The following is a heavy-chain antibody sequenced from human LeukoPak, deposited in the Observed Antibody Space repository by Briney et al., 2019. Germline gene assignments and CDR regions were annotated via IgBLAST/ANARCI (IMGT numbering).Heavy chain of an antibody. D-gene: IGHD6-13*01. V-gene: IGHV3-33*01. CDR3: ARGAASYAFDI. J-gene: IGHJ3*02. CDR1: GFTFSSYG. CDR2: IWYDGSNK. Sequence: GGSLRLSCAAPGFTFSSYGMHWVRQAPGKGLEWVAVIWYDGSNKYYADSVKGRFTISRDNSKNTLYLQMNSLRAEDTAVYYCARGAASYAFDIWGQGTMVTVSS.